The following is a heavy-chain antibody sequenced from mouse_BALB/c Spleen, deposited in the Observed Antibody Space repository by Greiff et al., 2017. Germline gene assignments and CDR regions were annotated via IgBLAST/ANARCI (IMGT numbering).Heavy chain of an antibody. CDR3: ARDGNFDY. CDR2: ISSGSSTI. V-gene: IGHV5-17*02. D-gene: IGHD2-1*01. J-gene: IGHJ2*01. CDR1: GFTFSSFG. Sequence: EVKLMESGGGLVQPGGSRKLSCAASGFTFSSFGMHWVRQAPEKGLEWVAYISSGSSTIYYADTVKGRFTISRDNPKNTLFLQMTSLRSEDTAMYYCARDGNFDYWGQGTTLTVSS.